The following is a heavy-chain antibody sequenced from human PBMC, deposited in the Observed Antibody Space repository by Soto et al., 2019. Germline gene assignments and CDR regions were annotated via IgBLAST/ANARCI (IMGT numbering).Heavy chain of an antibody. D-gene: IGHD3-10*01. CDR2: IYYSGST. Sequence: SETLSLTCTVSGGSTSSYYWSWIRQPPGKGLEWIGYIYYSGSTNYNPSLKSRVTISVDTSKNQFSLKLSSVTAADTAVYYCAGFRENMVRGVIIPWFDPWGQGTLVTVSS. J-gene: IGHJ5*02. CDR3: AGFRENMVRGVIIPWFDP. CDR1: GGSTSSYY. V-gene: IGHV4-59*01.